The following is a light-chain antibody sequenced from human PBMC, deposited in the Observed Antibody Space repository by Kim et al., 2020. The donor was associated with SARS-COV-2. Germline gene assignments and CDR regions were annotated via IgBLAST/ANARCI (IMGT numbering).Light chain of an antibody. CDR1: NIGSKS. CDR3: QVWDSSSDHVV. J-gene: IGLJ2*01. Sequence: APGKTARMTCGGNNIGSKSVHWYQQKPGQAPVLVIYYASDRPSGIPERFSGSNSGNTATLTISRVEAGDEADYYCQVWDSSSDHVVFGGGTQLTVL. CDR2: YAS. V-gene: IGLV3-21*04.